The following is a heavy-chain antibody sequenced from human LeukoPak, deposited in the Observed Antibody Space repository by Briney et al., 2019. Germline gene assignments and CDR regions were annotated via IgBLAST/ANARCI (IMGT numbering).Heavy chain of an antibody. CDR3: VRQLVS. J-gene: IGHJ5*02. V-gene: IGHV3-48*01. CDR1: RFTFSSYS. Sequence: PGGSLRLSFAASRFTFSSYSMNWVRQAPGRGLEWVSYISSSSSSIYYADSVKGRFTISRDNAKNSLYLQMNSLRAEDTAVYYCVRQLVSWGQGTLVTVSS. CDR2: ISSSSSSI. D-gene: IGHD6-6*01.